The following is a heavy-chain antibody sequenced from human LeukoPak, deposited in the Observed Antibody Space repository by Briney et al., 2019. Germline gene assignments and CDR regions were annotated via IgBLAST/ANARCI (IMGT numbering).Heavy chain of an antibody. V-gene: IGHV1-18*04. D-gene: IGHD3-10*01. J-gene: IGHJ4*02. CDR3: ARVYYGSGSYPHFDY. CDR2: ISAYSGST. CDR1: GYTFTSNG. Sequence: ASVKVSCKASGYTFTSNGISWVRQAPGQGLEWMGWISAYSGSTKYAQKLQGRVTMTTDTSTSTAYMELRSLRSDDTAVYYCARVYYGSGSYPHFDYWGQGTLVTVSS.